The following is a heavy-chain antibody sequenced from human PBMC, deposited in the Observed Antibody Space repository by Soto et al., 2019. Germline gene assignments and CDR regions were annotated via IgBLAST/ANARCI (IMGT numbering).Heavy chain of an antibody. CDR1: GGSISSSSYY. CDR3: ARQGLHSGGWHRYYYYGMDV. Sequence: PSETLSLTCTVSGGSISSSSYYWGWIRQPPGKGLEWIGSIYYSGSTYYNPSLKSRVTISVDTSKNQFSLKLSSATAADTAVYYCARQGLHSGGWHRYYYYGMDVWGQGTTVTVSS. V-gene: IGHV4-39*01. CDR2: IYYSGST. J-gene: IGHJ6*02. D-gene: IGHD6-25*01.